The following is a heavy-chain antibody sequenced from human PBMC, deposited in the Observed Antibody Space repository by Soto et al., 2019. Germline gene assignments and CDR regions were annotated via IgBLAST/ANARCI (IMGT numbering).Heavy chain of an antibody. Sequence: SETLYLTCSFFSGSIRSCDYYWSWIRQPPGKGLEWIVYMFYVGSTYYNPSLKSRVTISVDTSKNQFSLKLNSVTAADTAVYHCARVVRFCSSPSCRGRNWFDPWGQGTLVTVSS. CDR1: SGSIRSCDYY. D-gene: IGHD2-2*01. CDR3: ARVVRFCSSPSCRGRNWFDP. CDR2: MFYVGST. J-gene: IGHJ5*02. V-gene: IGHV4-30-4*01.